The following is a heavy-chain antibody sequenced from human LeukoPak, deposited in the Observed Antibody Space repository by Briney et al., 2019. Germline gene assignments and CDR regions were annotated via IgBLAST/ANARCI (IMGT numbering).Heavy chain of an antibody. Sequence: GGSLRLSCAASGFTFSSYWMSWVRQAPGKGLEWVANINQDGSEKYYMDSVRGRFTISRDNAKNSLSLQMNSLRAEDTAVYCCARVYCSGASCSSYFDYWGQGTLVTVSS. J-gene: IGHJ4*02. V-gene: IGHV3-7*04. CDR2: INQDGSEK. D-gene: IGHD2-15*01. CDR3: ARVYCSGASCSSYFDY. CDR1: GFTFSSYW.